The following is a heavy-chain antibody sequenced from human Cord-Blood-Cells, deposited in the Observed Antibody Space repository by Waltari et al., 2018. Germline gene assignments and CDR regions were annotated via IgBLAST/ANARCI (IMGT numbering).Heavy chain of an antibody. V-gene: IGHV1-69*09. CDR2: IIPILGIA. CDR1: GVTFSSYA. Sequence: QVQLVQSGAEVKKPGSSVKVSCKASGVTFSSYAISWVRQAPGQGLEWMGRIIPILGIANYAQKFQGRVTITADKSTSTAYMELSSLRSEDTAVYYCARERLAVRGVIRFYFDYWGQGTLVTVSS. CDR3: ARERLAVRGVIRFYFDY. D-gene: IGHD3-10*01. J-gene: IGHJ4*02.